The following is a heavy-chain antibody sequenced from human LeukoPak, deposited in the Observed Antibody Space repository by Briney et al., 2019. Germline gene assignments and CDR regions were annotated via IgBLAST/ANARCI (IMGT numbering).Heavy chain of an antibody. CDR1: GGSINTYY. J-gene: IGHJ6*03. V-gene: IGHV4-39*01. CDR2: VYYSGST. CDR3: LRSSSSGRGFYMDV. Sequence: SETLSLTCTVSGGSINTYYWGWIRQPPGKGLEWIGSVYYSGSTYYNPSLKSRVTISVDTSKNQFSLKLTSVTAADTAVYYCLRSSSSGRGFYMDVWGKGTTVTVSS. D-gene: IGHD6-6*01.